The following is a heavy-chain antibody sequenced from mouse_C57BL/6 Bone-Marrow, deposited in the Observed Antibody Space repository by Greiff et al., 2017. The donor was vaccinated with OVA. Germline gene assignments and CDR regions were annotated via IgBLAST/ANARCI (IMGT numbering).Heavy chain of an antibody. V-gene: IGHV3-5*01. Sequence: EVKLMESGPGLVKPSQTVFLTCTVAGISITTGNYRWSWIRQFPGNKLEWIGYIYYSGTITYNPSLTSRTTITRDTPKNQFFLEMNSLTAEDTATYYCAREGYYSNFYWYFDVWGTGTTVTVSS. D-gene: IGHD2-5*01. CDR3: AREGYYSNFYWYFDV. CDR2: IYYSGTI. CDR1: GISITTGNYR. J-gene: IGHJ1*03.